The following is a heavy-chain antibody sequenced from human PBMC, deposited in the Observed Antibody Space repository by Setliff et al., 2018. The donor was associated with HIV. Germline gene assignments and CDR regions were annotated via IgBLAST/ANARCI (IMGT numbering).Heavy chain of an antibody. D-gene: IGHD3-22*01. CDR1: GGSISSGSYY. V-gene: IGHV4-61*09. CDR2: MHANGLT. CDR3: AGLDSADYFVGVLNF. Sequence: SETLSLTCTVSGGSISSGSYYWSWVRRPAGGGLEWIGHMHANGLTTYNPSLRSRAAISMETSKNQFSLRLSAVTAADSAIYYCAGLDSADYFVGVLNFWGQGTRVTVSS. J-gene: IGHJ4*03.